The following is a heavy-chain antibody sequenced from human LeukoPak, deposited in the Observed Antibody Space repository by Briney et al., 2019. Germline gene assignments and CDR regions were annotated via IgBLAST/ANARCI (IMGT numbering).Heavy chain of an antibody. CDR3: ARDLRDSSSWYNNWFDP. CDR2: ISYDGSNK. J-gene: IGHJ5*02. V-gene: IGHV3-30*07. Sequence: GGSLRLSCAASGFTFSSYAMHWVRQAPGKGLEWVAVISYDGSNKYYADSVKGRFTISRDNAKNSLYLQMNSLRAEDTAVYYCARDLRDSSSWYNNWFDPWGQGTLVTVSS. D-gene: IGHD6-13*01. CDR1: GFTFSSYA.